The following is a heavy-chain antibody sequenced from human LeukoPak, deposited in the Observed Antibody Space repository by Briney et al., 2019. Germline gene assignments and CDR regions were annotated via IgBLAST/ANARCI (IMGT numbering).Heavy chain of an antibody. CDR2: IRYDGSNK. J-gene: IGHJ6*02. D-gene: IGHD3-10*01. CDR1: RFTSSSDG. V-gene: IGHV3-30*02. CDR3: ANGYYYGSGRTYGMDV. Sequence: GGSLRLSCAASRFTSSSDGMHWVRQAPGKGLEWVAFIRYDGSNKYYADSVKGRFTISRDNSKNTLYLQMNSLRAEDTAVYYCANGYYYGSGRTYGMDVWVQGTTVTVSS.